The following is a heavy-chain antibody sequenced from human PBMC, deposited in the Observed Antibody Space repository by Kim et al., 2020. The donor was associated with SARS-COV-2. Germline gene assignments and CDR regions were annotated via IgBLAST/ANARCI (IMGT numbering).Heavy chain of an antibody. CDR2: ISYDGSNK. CDR3: AKGPFDY. J-gene: IGHJ4*02. Sequence: GGSLRLSCAASGFTFSSYGMHWVRQAPGKGLEWVAVISYDGSNKYYADSVKGRFTISRDNSKNTLYLQMNSLRAEDTAVYYCAKGPFDYWGQGTLVTVSS. V-gene: IGHV3-30*18. CDR1: GFTFSSYG.